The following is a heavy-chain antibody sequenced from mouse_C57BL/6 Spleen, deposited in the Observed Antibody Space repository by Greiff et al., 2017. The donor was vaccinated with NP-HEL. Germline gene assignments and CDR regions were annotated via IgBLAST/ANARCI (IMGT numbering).Heavy chain of an antibody. J-gene: IGHJ3*01. CDR3: AREVHYGSSYGFAY. D-gene: IGHD1-1*01. Sequence: QVQLKQSGPELVKPGASVKISCKASGYAFSSSWMNWVKQRPGKGLEWIGRIYPGDGDTNYNGKFKGKATLTADKSSSTAYMQRSSLTSEDSAVYFCAREVHYGSSYGFAYWGQGTLVTVSA. CDR1: GYAFSSSW. CDR2: IYPGDGDT. V-gene: IGHV1-82*01.